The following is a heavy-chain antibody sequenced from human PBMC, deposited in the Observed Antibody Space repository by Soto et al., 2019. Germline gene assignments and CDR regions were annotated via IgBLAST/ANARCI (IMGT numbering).Heavy chain of an antibody. V-gene: IGHV1-69*19. J-gene: IGHJ6*01. D-gene: IGHD3-16*01. CDR2: IVPLHNTS. Sequence: QVHLLQSGTEVKKPGASLKVSCKVSGGAFTDYSLNWVRHSPGQGLEWLGGIVPLHNTSNYSLKFLGRVYITADLSSNTVYMYMRGLTTAATAAYHCAIWSHCNPLYLRSLEVCGQGTTVIVSS. CDR1: GGAFTDYS. CDR3: AIWSHCNPLYLRSLEV.